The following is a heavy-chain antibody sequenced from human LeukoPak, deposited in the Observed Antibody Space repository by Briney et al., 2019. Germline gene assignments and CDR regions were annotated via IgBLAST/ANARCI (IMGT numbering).Heavy chain of an antibody. Sequence: PSETLSLTCAVYGGSFSGYYWSWIRQPPGKGLEWIGEINHSGSTNYNPSLKSRVTISVDTSKNQFSLKLSSVTAADTAVYYCARGLDLDIWGQGTMVTVSS. CDR2: INHSGST. J-gene: IGHJ3*02. CDR1: GGSFSGYY. V-gene: IGHV4-34*01. CDR3: ARGLDLDI.